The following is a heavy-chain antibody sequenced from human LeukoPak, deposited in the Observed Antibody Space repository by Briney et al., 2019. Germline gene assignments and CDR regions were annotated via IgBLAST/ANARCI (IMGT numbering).Heavy chain of an antibody. CDR2: INPDTGGT. CDR3: ARAKTGAAHEYFEC. J-gene: IGHJ1*01. D-gene: IGHD2-15*01. CDR1: GYTFTGYY. V-gene: IGHV1-2*02. Sequence: ASVKVSCKASGYTFTGYYMHWVRQAPGQGLEWMGWINPDTGGTKYAQKFQGRVTMTRGTSISTAYMELSRLTSDDTAVYYCARAKTGAAHEYFECWGQGTLVTVSS.